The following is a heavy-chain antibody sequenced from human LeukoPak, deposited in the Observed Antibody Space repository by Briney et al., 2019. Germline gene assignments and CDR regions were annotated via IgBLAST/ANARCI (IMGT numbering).Heavy chain of an antibody. CDR1: GFTFSSYE. Sequence: PGGSLRLSCAASGFTFSSYEMNWVRQAPGKGLEWVSYISSSGSTIYYADSVQGRFTISRDSSRNTLYLQMNSLRAEDTAVYYCAKDGTGGYYYLDYWGQGTLVTVSS. V-gene: IGHV3-48*03. D-gene: IGHD3-22*01. CDR3: AKDGTGGYYYLDY. CDR2: ISSSGSTI. J-gene: IGHJ4*02.